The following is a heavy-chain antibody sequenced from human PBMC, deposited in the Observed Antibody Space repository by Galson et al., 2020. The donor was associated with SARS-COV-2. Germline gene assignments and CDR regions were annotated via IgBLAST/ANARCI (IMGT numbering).Heavy chain of an antibody. CDR1: GFTFSSYW. CDR2: INSDGSST. V-gene: IGHV3-74*01. Sequence: ALHGESLKISCAASGFTFSSYWMHWVRQAPGKGLVWVSRINSDGSSTSYADSVKGRFTISRDNAKNTLYLQMNSLRAEDTAVYYCAREPITVVTPRFDYWGQGTLVTVSS. D-gene: IGHD2-21*02. J-gene: IGHJ4*02. CDR3: AREPITVVTPRFDY.